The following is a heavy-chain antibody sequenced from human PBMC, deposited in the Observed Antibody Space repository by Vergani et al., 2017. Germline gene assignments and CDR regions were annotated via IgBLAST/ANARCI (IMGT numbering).Heavy chain of an antibody. Sequence: EVQLLESGGDLVQPGGSLRLSCAASGFPFRFYAMSWVRQAPGKGLGWVAGISFSGVTTYYADSVKGRFTISRDNSKNTLYLQMNGLRAEDTAVYYCAKENDGGGLGYWGQGTLVTVSS. D-gene: IGHD3-16*01. J-gene: IGHJ4*02. CDR2: ISFSGVTT. CDR3: AKENDGGGLGY. CDR1: GFPFRFYA. V-gene: IGHV3-23*01.